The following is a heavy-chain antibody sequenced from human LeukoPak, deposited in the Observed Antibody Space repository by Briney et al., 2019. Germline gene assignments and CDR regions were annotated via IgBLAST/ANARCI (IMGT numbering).Heavy chain of an antibody. CDR1: GFTFSSYG. J-gene: IGHJ6*02. CDR2: IWYDGSNK. Sequence: PGGSLRLSCAASGFTFSSYGMHWVRQAPGKGLEWVAVIWYDGSNKYYADSVKGRFTISRDNSKNTLYLQMNSLRAEDTAVYYCARGLADESYPQGMDVWGQGTTVTVSS. D-gene: IGHD1-26*01. CDR3: ARGLADESYPQGMDV. V-gene: IGHV3-33*01.